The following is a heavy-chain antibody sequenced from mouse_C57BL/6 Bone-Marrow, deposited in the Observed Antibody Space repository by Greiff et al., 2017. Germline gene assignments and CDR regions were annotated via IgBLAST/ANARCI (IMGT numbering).Heavy chain of an antibody. CDR2: IWSDGST. CDR3: ARHLNYVSYYAMDY. Sequence: QVQLKQSGPGLVAPSQSLSITCTVSGFSLTSYGVHWVRQPPGKGLEWLVVIWSDGSTTYNSALKSRLSIRKDNSKSQVFLKMNSLQTDDTAMYYCARHLNYVSYYAMDYWGQGTSVTVSS. J-gene: IGHJ4*01. CDR1: GFSLTSYG. D-gene: IGHD1-1*01. V-gene: IGHV2-6-1*01.